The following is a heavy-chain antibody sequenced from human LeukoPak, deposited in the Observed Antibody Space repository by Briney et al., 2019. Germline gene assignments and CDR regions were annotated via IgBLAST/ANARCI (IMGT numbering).Heavy chain of an antibody. J-gene: IGHJ4*02. CDR1: GFTFSDYW. Sequence: GGSLRLSCAAPGFTFSDYWIHWVRQAPGKGLVWVSRINTDGSITNYADSVKGRFSISGDNAKNTLYLQMSSLRAEDTAVYYCARDRGPRTGFMVREAYDYWGQGTLVTVSS. CDR3: ARDRGPRTGFMVREAYDY. V-gene: IGHV3-74*01. D-gene: IGHD3-10*01. CDR2: INTDGSIT.